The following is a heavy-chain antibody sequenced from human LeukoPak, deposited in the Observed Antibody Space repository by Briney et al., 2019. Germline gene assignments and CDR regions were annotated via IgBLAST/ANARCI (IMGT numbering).Heavy chain of an antibody. D-gene: IGHD5-24*01. CDR1: GFTFSSYA. CDR2: ISYDGRNK. V-gene: IGHV3-30*04. J-gene: IGHJ4*02. Sequence: GRSLRLSCAASGFTFSSYAMHWVRQAPGKGLEWVAVISYDGRNKYYADSVKGRFTISRDDSKNTLYLQMNSLRAEDTAVYYCAGNRWLQRYYFDYWGQGTLVTVSS. CDR3: AGNRWLQRYYFDY.